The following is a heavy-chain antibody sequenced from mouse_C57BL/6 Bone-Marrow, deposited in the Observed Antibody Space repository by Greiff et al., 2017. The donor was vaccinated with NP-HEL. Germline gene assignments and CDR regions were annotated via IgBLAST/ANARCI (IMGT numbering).Heavy chain of an antibody. V-gene: IGHV1-5*01. CDR3: TRRGKYYGSSFFYAMDY. CDR1: GYTFTSYW. J-gene: IGHJ4*01. D-gene: IGHD1-1*01. Sequence: EVQLQQSGTVLARPGASVKMSCKTSGYTFTSYWMHWVKQRPGQGLEWIGAIYPGNSDTSYNQKFKGKAKLTAVTSASTAYMELSSLTNEDSAVYYCTRRGKYYGSSFFYAMDYWGQGTSVTVSS. CDR2: IYPGNSDT.